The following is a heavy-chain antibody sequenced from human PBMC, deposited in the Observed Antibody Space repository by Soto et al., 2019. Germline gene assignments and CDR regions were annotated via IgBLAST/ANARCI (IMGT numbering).Heavy chain of an antibody. CDR1: GFTFSSYG. D-gene: IGHD6-6*01. J-gene: IGHJ4*02. CDR2: IWYDGNDK. Sequence: QVQLVESGGGVVQPGRSLRLSCAASGFTFSSYGMHWVRQAPGKGLEWVAVIWYDGNDKYYADFVKGRFTISRDNAKNTVALQRNSLRAEDTAVYYCARERHSSSAGYFEYWGQGTLVTVSS. V-gene: IGHV3-33*01. CDR3: ARERHSSSAGYFEY.